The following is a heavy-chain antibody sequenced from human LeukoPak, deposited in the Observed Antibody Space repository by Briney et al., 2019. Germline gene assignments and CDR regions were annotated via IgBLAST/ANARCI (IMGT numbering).Heavy chain of an antibody. CDR1: GFTFTAYG. V-gene: IGHV3-33*03. CDR2: VWVDGNNK. J-gene: IGHJ4*02. Sequence: GGSLRLSCATSGFTFTAYGLHWVRQAPGMGLEWVAVVWVDGNNKFYADSVKGRFTISRDNSRSTLYLHMNSLRDDDTAVYYCAKAARLGPSHFDYWGRGTLVIVSS. D-gene: IGHD6-25*01. CDR3: AKAARLGPSHFDY.